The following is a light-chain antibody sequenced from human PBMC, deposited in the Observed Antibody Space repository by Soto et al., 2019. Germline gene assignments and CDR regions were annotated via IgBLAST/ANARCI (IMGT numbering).Light chain of an antibody. CDR2: EVN. Sequence: QSALTQPASLSGSPGQSITISCTGTSSDIGAYDYVSWFQQHPGKAPKLMISEVNNRPSGVSNRFSGSKSGNTAYLTISGLRVEDEAEYFRFSFTTTSTHVFGTGTKVTVL. V-gene: IGLV2-14*01. CDR1: SSDIGAYDY. J-gene: IGLJ1*01. CDR3: FSFTTTSTHV.